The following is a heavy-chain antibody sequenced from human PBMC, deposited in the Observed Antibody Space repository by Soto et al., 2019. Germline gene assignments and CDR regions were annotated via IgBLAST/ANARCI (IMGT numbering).Heavy chain of an antibody. CDR1: GYTFTSYA. V-gene: IGHV1-3*01. D-gene: IGHD3-9*01. Sequence: ASVKVSCKASGYTFTSYAMHWVRQAPGQRLEWMGWINAGNGNTKYSQKFQGRVTMTRDTSTSTVYMELSSLRSEDTAVYYCATEPRDILTGTVFDYWGQGTLVTVSS. J-gene: IGHJ4*02. CDR2: INAGNGNT. CDR3: ATEPRDILTGTVFDY.